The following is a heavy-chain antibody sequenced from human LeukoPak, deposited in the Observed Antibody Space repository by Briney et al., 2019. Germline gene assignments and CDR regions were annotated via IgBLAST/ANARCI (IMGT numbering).Heavy chain of an antibody. Sequence: PGGSLRLSCAASGFTFSSYSMNWVRQAPGKGLEWVSLISGDGGSTYYADSVKGRFTISRDNSKNSLYLQMSSLRTEDTASYYCAKGRAWIAVAGTIDYWGQGTLVTVSS. CDR1: GFTFSSYS. CDR2: ISGDGGST. CDR3: AKGRAWIAVAGTIDY. J-gene: IGHJ4*02. D-gene: IGHD6-19*01. V-gene: IGHV3-43*02.